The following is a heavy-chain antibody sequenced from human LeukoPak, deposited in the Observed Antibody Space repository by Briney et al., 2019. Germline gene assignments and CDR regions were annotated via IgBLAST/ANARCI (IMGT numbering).Heavy chain of an antibody. CDR1: GFTFSSYG. V-gene: IGHV3-30*18. D-gene: IGHD3-22*01. J-gene: IGHJ4*02. CDR2: ISYDGSNK. CDR3: AKDPSTLDSTSN. Sequence: PGRSLRLSCAASGFTFSSYGMHWVRQAPGKGLEWVAVISYDGSNKYYADSVKGRFTISRDNSKNTLYLQMNSLRAEDTAVYYCAKDPSTLDSTSNWGQGTLVTVSS.